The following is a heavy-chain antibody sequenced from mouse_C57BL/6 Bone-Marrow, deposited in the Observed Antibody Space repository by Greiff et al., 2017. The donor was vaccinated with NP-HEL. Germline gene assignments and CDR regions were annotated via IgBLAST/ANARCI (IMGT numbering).Heavy chain of an antibody. Sequence: VQLQQSGAELAKPGASVKLSCKASGYTFTSYWMHWVKQRPGQGLEWIGYINPSSGYTKYNQKFKDKATLTADKSSSTAYMQLSSLTYEDSAVYYCASLYGSSSYYFDDWGQGTTLTVSS. V-gene: IGHV1-7*01. CDR1: GYTFTSYW. J-gene: IGHJ2*01. CDR3: ASLYGSSSYYFDD. D-gene: IGHD1-1*01. CDR2: INPSSGYT.